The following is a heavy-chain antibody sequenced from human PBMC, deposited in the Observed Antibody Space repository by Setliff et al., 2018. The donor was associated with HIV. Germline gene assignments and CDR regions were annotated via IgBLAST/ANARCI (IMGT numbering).Heavy chain of an antibody. V-gene: IGHV3-7*03. D-gene: IGHD5-18*01. CDR1: GFTFSRYA. Sequence: PGGSLRLSCAASGFTFSRYAMSWVRQAPGKGLEWVANIKQDGSEKYYVDSVKGRFTISRDNGKNSLYLQMNSLRAEDTAVYYCASSGYNYGGYYMDVWGKGTTVTVSS. CDR2: IKQDGSEK. CDR3: ASSGYNYGGYYMDV. J-gene: IGHJ6*03.